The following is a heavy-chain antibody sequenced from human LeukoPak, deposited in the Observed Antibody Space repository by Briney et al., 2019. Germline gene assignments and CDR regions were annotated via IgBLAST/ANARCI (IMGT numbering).Heavy chain of an antibody. Sequence: GGSLRLSCAGSGFTFSSYSMHWVRQAPGKGLEWVSSISSSSIYIYYADSLKGRFTISRDNAKNSLSLQMNSLRAEDTAVYYCARGRQNSGSYSDAFGIWGQGTVVTVSS. CDR2: ISSSSIYI. J-gene: IGHJ3*02. CDR1: GFTFSSYS. CDR3: ARGRQNSGSYSDAFGI. D-gene: IGHD1-26*01. V-gene: IGHV3-21*01.